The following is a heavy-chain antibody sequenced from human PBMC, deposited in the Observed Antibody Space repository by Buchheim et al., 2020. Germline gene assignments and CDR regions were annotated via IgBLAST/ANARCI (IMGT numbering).Heavy chain of an antibody. CDR2: INPVGSDT. J-gene: IGHJ6*02. D-gene: IGHD2-15*01. CDR3: TRSANFFRGMDV. Sequence: EERLVESGGGLGQPGGSLRLSCAASGFTFSSDWMHWVRQAPGKGLVWVSRINPVGSDTTYADSVKGRFTISRDNGRNTLYLQMNSLRGEDTAIYYCTRSANFFRGMDVWGQGTT. CDR1: GFTFSSDW. V-gene: IGHV3-74*01.